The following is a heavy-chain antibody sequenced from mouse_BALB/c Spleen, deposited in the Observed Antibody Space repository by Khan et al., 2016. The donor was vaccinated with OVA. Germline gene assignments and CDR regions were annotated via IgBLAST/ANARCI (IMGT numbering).Heavy chain of an antibody. V-gene: IGHV1S132*01. CDR2: IYTGTGST. Sequence: QVQLKQSGAELVRPGASVKLSCKTSGYSFTSYWIHWVKQRSGQGLEWIARIYTGTGSTYYNEKFKGKATLTADKYSSTAYMQLSSVKSEDTVVYICARGGDTTHAVDYWRQGTSVTVSS. D-gene: IGHD1-1*01. CDR3: ARGGDTTHAVDY. J-gene: IGHJ4*01. CDR1: GYSFTSYW.